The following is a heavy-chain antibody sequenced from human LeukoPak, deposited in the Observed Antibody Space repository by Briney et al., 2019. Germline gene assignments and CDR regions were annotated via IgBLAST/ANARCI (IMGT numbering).Heavy chain of an antibody. CDR2: IYGDNGDT. J-gene: IGHJ6*03. CDR3: ARGVPGVYYYYYMDV. CDR1: GYIFTRYA. V-gene: IGHV1-3*03. Sequence: ASVKVSCKASGYIFTRYAINWVRQAPGQRLEWMGWIYGDNGDTKYSQEFQGRVTISRDTSASTAYMELSSPRSEDMAVYYCARGVPGVYYYYYMDVWGKGTTVTVSS. D-gene: IGHD2-8*01.